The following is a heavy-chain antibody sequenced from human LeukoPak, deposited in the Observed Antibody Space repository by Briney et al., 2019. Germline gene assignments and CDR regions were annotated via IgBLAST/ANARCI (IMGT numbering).Heavy chain of an antibody. Sequence: SETLSLTCTVSGGSISSYYWSWIRQPPRKGLEWIGYIYYSGSTNYNPSLKSRVTISVDTSKNQFSLKLSSVTAADTAVYYCARMVRGGWDFDYWGQGTLVTVSS. CDR2: IYYSGST. D-gene: IGHD3-10*01. CDR1: GGSISSYY. CDR3: ARMVRGGWDFDY. V-gene: IGHV4-59*01. J-gene: IGHJ4*02.